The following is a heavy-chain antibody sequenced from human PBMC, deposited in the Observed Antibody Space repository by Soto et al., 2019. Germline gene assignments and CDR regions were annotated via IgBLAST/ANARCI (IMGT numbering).Heavy chain of an antibody. CDR2: IRTKSNHYAT. CDR1: GLSFSDSG. Sequence: ESLRLSCAASGLSFSDSGIHWVRQASGKGLEWVGRIRTKSNHYATAYAASVKGRFTISRDDSRNTAYLQMNSLETEDTAVYYCTRLHFIVEPGINYWGQGTLVTVS. J-gene: IGHJ4*02. D-gene: IGHD6-13*01. CDR3: TRLHFIVEPGINY. V-gene: IGHV3-73*01.